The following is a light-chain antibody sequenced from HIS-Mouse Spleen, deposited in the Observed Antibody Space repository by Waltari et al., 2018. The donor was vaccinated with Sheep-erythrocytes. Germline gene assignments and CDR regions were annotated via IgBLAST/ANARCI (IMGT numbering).Light chain of an antibody. Sequence: DIQMTQSPSSLSASVGDRVTITCRASQSISSYLNWYQQKPGKAPKLLIYAASSLQSGVPSRFSGSGSGTDFTLTISSLQPEDFATYYCQQLNSYLTWTFGQGTKVEIK. CDR1: QSISSY. J-gene: IGKJ1*01. CDR2: AAS. V-gene: IGKV1-39*01. CDR3: QQLNSYLTWT.